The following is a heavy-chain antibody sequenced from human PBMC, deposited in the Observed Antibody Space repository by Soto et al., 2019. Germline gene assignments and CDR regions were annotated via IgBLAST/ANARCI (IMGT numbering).Heavy chain of an antibody. CDR1: GGSISSYY. V-gene: IGHV4-59*01. J-gene: IGHJ3*02. CDR3: ARESKAMDAFDI. Sequence: SETLSLTCTVSGGSISSYYWSWIRQPPGKGLEWIGYIYYSGSTNYNPSLKSRVTISVDTSKNQFSLKLSSATAADTAVYYCARESKAMDAFDIWGQGTMVTVSS. CDR2: IYYSGST.